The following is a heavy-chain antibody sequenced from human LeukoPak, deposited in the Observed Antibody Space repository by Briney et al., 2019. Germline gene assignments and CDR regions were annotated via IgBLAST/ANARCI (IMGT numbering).Heavy chain of an antibody. D-gene: IGHD1-26*01. V-gene: IGHV4-38-2*01. CDR3: ARRTVGNWSDP. CDR2: IYHSGST. J-gene: IGHJ5*02. Sequence: KPSETLSLTCAVSGYSISSGYYWGWIRQPPGKGLEWIGSIYHSGSTYYNPSLKSRVTISVDTSKNQFSLKLSSVTAADTAVYYCARRTVGNWSDPWGQGTLVTVSS. CDR1: GYSISSGYY.